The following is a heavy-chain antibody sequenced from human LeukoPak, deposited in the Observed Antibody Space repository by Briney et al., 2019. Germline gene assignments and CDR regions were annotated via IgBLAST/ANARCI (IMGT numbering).Heavy chain of an antibody. CDR3: ARVPAYYDYVWGSYRYNWFDP. V-gene: IGHV1-18*01. Sequence: GASVKVSCKASGYTFTSYGISWVRQAPGQGLEWMGWISTYNGNTNYAQKLQGRVTMTTEISTSTAYMELRSLRSDDTAVYYCARVPAYYDYVWGSYRYNWFDPWGQGTLVTVSS. CDR1: GYTFTSYG. J-gene: IGHJ5*02. CDR2: ISTYNGNT. D-gene: IGHD3-16*02.